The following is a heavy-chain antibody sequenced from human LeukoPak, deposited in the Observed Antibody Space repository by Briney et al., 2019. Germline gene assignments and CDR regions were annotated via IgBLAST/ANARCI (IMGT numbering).Heavy chain of an antibody. CDR1: GGTFSSYA. CDR3: ASGPDSLVDQHAEYFQH. Sequence: WASVKVSCKASGGTFSSYAISWVRQAPGQGLEWMGRIIPILGIANYAQKFQGRVTITADKSTSTAYMELSSLRSEDTAVYYCASGPDSLVDQHAEYFQHWGQGTLVTVSS. CDR2: IIPILGIA. J-gene: IGHJ1*01. V-gene: IGHV1-69*04. D-gene: IGHD2-15*01.